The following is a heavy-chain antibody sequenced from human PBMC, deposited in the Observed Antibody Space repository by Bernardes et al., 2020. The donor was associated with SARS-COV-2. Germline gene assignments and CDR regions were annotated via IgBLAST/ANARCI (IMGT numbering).Heavy chain of an antibody. CDR1: GSSIRSVGDY. CDR2: IYYSWNT. CDR3: ARGTWIELWLGGDWFDP. D-gene: IGHD5-18*01. V-gene: IGHV4-31*03. Sequence: TLSLTCTVSGSSIRSVGDYWTWIRQHPGKGLEWIGYIYYSWNTHYNPSLKSRTTISVDTSENQFSLKLSSVTAADTAVYYCARGTWIELWLGGDWFDPWGQGRLVTVSS. J-gene: IGHJ5*02.